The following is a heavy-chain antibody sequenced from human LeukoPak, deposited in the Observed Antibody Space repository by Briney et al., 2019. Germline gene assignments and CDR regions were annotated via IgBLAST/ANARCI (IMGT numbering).Heavy chain of an antibody. V-gene: IGHV4-34*01. Sequence: SETLSLTCAVYGGSFSGYYWSWIRQPPGKGLEWIGEINHSGSTNYNPSLKSRVTISVDTSKNQFSLKLSSVTAADMAVYYCARLRAAVAGTKPFDYWDQGTLVTVSS. CDR2: INHSGST. CDR1: GGSFSGYY. J-gene: IGHJ4*02. D-gene: IGHD6-19*01. CDR3: ARLRAAVAGTKPFDY.